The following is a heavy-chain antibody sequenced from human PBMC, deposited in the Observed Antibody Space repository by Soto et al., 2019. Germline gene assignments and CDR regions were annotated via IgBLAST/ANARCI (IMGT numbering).Heavy chain of an antibody. CDR3: ARQPGVRGLDRFHN. J-gene: IGHJ4*02. D-gene: IGHD3-10*02. CDR2: IFHVDSHT. CDR1: GYIFTSYW. V-gene: IGHV5-51*01. Sequence: GESLKISCKGSGYIFTSYWIGSVRQMPGKGQEWMGIIFHVDSHTSYSPFSQGQVTISAAKSISTAYLQWSSLKTSATDMYYCARQPGVRGLDRFHNWGQETQVTVSS.